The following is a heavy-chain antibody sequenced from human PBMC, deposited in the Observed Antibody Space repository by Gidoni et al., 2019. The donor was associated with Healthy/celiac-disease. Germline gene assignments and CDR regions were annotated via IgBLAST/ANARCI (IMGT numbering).Heavy chain of an antibody. V-gene: IGHV3-23*01. J-gene: IGHJ1*01. Sequence: EVQLLASGGGLVQPGGALRLSCAASGVTFSSYAMSWVRQAPGKGLEWVSAIIGSGGSTYYADSVKGRFTSSRDNSKNTLYLQMNSLRADDTAVYYCAKDKGELLPEYFQHWGQGTLVTVSS. CDR1: GVTFSSYA. CDR3: AKDKGELLPEYFQH. CDR2: IIGSGGST. D-gene: IGHD1-26*01.